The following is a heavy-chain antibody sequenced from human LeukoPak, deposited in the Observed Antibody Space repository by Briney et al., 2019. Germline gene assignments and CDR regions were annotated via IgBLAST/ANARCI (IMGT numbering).Heavy chain of an antibody. CDR1: GGSISSSSYY. CDR2: IYYSGST. Sequence: SETLSLTCTVSGGSISSSSYYWGWIRQPPGKGLEWIGNIYYSGSTYYNPSLKSRVTISVDTSKNQFFLKLNSVTAADTAVYYCARGSYYYDSSGYFGYYYYMDVWGKGTTVTISS. V-gene: IGHV4-39*07. J-gene: IGHJ6*03. CDR3: ARGSYYYDSSGYFGYYYYMDV. D-gene: IGHD3-22*01.